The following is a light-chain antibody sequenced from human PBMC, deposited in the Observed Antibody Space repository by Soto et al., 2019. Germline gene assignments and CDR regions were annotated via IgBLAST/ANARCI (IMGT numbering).Light chain of an antibody. CDR1: QSISNW. J-gene: IGKJ1*01. V-gene: IGKV1-5*03. CDR3: HQYDNYPWT. CDR2: KAS. Sequence: DIQMTQSPSTLSASVGDRVTITCRASQSISNWLAWYQQRPGQAPKLLIYKASTLESGVPSRFSGRGSGTEFTLTISTLQPDDSATYYCHQYDNYPWTFGQGTKVEIK.